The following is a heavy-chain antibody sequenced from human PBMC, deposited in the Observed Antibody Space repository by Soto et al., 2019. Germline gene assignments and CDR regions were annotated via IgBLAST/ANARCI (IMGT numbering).Heavy chain of an antibody. CDR2: IYYSGST. Sequence: QVQLQESGPGLVKPSQTLSLTCTVSGGSISSGDYYWSWIRQPPGKGLEWIGYIYYSGSTYYNPSLKSRVTISVDTSTKQFSLQMSSVTAADTAVYYCARARPDGDRLDPWGQGTLVTVSS. V-gene: IGHV4-30-4*01. CDR3: ARARPDGDRLDP. J-gene: IGHJ5*02. CDR1: GGSISSGDYY. D-gene: IGHD6-6*01.